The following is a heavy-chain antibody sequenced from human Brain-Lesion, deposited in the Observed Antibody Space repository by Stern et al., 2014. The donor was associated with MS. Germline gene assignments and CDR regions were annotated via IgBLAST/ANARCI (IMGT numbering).Heavy chain of an antibody. V-gene: IGHV5-51*03. Sequence: EVQLVQSGAEVKKPGESLKISCEASGYLFDDYWIGWVRQMSGRGLELVAIIFPRDSNTRYSPSVQGQVPISADQSISTASLQWSSLKASAPAMYYCARSPATPSGYDRFDYWGQGALVTVSS. J-gene: IGHJ4*02. CDR3: ARSPATPSGYDRFDY. CDR1: GYLFDDYW. D-gene: IGHD5-12*01. CDR2: IFPRDSNT.